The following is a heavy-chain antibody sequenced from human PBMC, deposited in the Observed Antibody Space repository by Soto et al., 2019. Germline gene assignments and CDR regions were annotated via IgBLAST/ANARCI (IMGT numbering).Heavy chain of an antibody. J-gene: IGHJ4*02. CDR2: IWYDGSNK. CDR1: GFTFSSYG. Sequence: GGSLRLSCAASGFTFSSYGMHWVRQAPGKGLEWVAVIWYDGSNKYYADSVKGRFTISRDNAKNSLYLQMNSLRAEDTDVFYCARANPRYSGYDYVAYGGQGTLVTVSS. CDR3: ARANPRYSGYDYVAY. D-gene: IGHD5-12*01. V-gene: IGHV3-33*01.